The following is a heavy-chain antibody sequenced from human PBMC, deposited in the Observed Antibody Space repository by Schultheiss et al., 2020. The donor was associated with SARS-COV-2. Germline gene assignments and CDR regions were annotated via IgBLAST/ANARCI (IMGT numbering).Heavy chain of an antibody. CDR1: GYTFTGYY. V-gene: IGHV1-2*04. CDR2: INPNSGGT. D-gene: IGHD6-19*01. CDR3: ARDSTHLYSSGWPFGWLYGMDV. Sequence: ASVKVSCKASGYTFTGYYMHWVRQAPGQGLEWMGWINPNSGGTNYAQKFQGWVTMTRDTSISTAYMELSRLRSDDTAVYYCARDSTHLYSSGWPFGWLYGMDVWGQGTTVTVSS. J-gene: IGHJ6*02.